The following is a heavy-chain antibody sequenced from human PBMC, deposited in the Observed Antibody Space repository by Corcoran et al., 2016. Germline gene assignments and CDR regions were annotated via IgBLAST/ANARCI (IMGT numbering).Heavy chain of an antibody. J-gene: IGHJ3*02. CDR2: IYYSGST. Sequence: QVQLQELGPGLVKPSETLSLTCTVSGGSISSYYWSWIRQPPGKGLEWIGYIYYSGSTNYNPSLKSRVTISVDTSKNQFSLKLSSVTAADTAVYYCARASIVGNAVDIWGQGTMVTVSS. CDR3: ARASIVGNAVDI. D-gene: IGHD1-26*01. CDR1: GGSISSYY. V-gene: IGHV4-59*01.